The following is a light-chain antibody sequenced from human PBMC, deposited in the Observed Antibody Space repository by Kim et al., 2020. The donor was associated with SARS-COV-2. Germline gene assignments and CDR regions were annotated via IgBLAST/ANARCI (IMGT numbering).Light chain of an antibody. Sequence: SPGESATRSCRASQSVSSNLASYQQKPGQAPRLLIYGASTRATGIPARFSGIGSGTEFTLTISSLQSEHFAVYYCQQYNNWPPWTFGQGTKVDIK. CDR2: GAS. J-gene: IGKJ1*01. V-gene: IGKV3-15*01. CDR1: QSVSSN. CDR3: QQYNNWPPWT.